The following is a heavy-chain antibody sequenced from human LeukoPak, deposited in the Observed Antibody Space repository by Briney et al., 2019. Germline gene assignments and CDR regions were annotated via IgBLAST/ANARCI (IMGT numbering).Heavy chain of an antibody. CDR3: AKAGGSGSYFDY. CDR2: ISYDGSNK. V-gene: IGHV3-30*18. D-gene: IGHD1-26*01. CDR1: GFTFSHFA. Sequence: GRSLRLSCEASGFTFSHFAMHWVRQAPGKGLEWVAVISYDGSNKYYADSVKGRFTISRDNSKNTLYLQMNSLRAEDTAVYYCAKAGGSGSYFDYWGQGTLVTVSS. J-gene: IGHJ4*02.